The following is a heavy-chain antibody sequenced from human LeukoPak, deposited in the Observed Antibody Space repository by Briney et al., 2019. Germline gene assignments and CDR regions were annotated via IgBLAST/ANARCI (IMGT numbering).Heavy chain of an antibody. J-gene: IGHJ4*02. CDR3: AKVAKYYYGSETYYFFEH. Sequence: GGSLRLSCAASGFTLSSYWMCWVRHAPGKGLEWVASINQDGTEKYYVDSVKGRFTISRDNAKNSPYLQMNSLRVEDTAVFYCAKVAKYYYGSETYYFFEHWGQGTPVTASS. V-gene: IGHV3-7*01. D-gene: IGHD3-10*01. CDR2: INQDGTEK. CDR1: GFTLSSYW.